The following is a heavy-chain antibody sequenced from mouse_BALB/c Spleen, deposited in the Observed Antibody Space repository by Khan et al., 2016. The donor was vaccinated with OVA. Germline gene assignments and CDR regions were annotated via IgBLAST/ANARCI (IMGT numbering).Heavy chain of an antibody. CDR3: ARSVTMTTVVATDFDY. D-gene: IGHD1-1*01. CDR2: ISYSGRT. V-gene: IGHV3-2*02. Sequence: EVQLQESGPGLVKPSQSLSLTCTVTGYSITSDYAWNWIRQFPGNKLEWMGYISYSGRTSYNPSLKSRLSITRDTSKNQFFLQLNSVTTEDTATYYCARSVTMTTVVATDFDYWGQGTTLTVSS. CDR1: GYSITSDYA. J-gene: IGHJ2*01.